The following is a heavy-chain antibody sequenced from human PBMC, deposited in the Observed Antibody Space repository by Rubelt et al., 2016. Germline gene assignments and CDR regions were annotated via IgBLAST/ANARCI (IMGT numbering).Heavy chain of an antibody. D-gene: IGHD3-3*01. Sequence: QLQLQESGPGLVKPSETLSLTCTVSGGSISSSSYYWGWIRQPPGKGLEWIGSIYYSGSTYYNPSLKSRVTILVYTSKNQFSLKLSSVTAADTAVYYCARALTICGVVITRAFDYWGQGTLVTVSS. V-gene: IGHV4-39*01. CDR2: IYYSGST. J-gene: IGHJ4*02. CDR1: GGSISSSSYY. CDR3: ARALTICGVVITRAFDY.